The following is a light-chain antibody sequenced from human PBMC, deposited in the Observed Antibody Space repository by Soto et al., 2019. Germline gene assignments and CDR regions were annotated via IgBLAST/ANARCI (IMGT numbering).Light chain of an antibody. CDR3: QQISSAPLT. CDR1: QSITTY. J-gene: IGKJ4*01. CDR2: AAS. Sequence: DIQMTQSPSSLSASVGDRVTITCRASQSITTYLNWYRQKPGKAPKLLIYAASSLQSGVPSRFSGSGSETEFTLSISSLQPEDFATYFCQQISSAPLTFGGGTKVEIK. V-gene: IGKV1-39*01.